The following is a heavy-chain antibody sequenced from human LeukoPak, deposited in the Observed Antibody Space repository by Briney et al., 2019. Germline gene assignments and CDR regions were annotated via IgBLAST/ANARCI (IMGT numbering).Heavy chain of an antibody. CDR1: GYTLTELS. Sequence: ASVKVSCKVSGYTLTELSMHWVRQAPGKGLEWMGGFDPEDGETIYAQKFQGRVTMTEDTSTDTAYMELSSLRSEDTAVYYCARGPAPIWFGTSYYYMDVWGKGTTVTVSS. CDR2: FDPEDGET. J-gene: IGHJ6*03. D-gene: IGHD3-10*01. CDR3: ARGPAPIWFGTSYYYMDV. V-gene: IGHV1-24*01.